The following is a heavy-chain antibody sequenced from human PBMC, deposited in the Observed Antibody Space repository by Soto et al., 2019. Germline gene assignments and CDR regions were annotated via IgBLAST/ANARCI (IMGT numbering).Heavy chain of an antibody. D-gene: IGHD6-19*01. V-gene: IGHV3-74*01. CDR1: GFTFSSYW. CDR2: VNTDESRT. J-gene: IGHJ4*02. CDR3: ARVLNCQWYFDH. Sequence: EVQLVETGGGLVQPGGSLRLSCAASGFTFSSYWMHWVRQAPGKGLVWVSRVNTDESRTSYADSVKGRFPIPRDNAKNTLDLQRNSLRAEDTAVYYCARVLNCQWYFDHWGKGPQVTVPS.